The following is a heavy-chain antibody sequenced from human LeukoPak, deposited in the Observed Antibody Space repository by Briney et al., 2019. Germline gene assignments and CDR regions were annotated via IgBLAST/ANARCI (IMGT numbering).Heavy chain of an antibody. J-gene: IGHJ3*02. CDR2: IIPIFGTA. CDR3: TRAGQELGDAFDI. CDR1: GGTFSSYA. Sequence: SVKVSCKASGGTFSSYAISWVRQAPGQGLEWMGGIIPIFGTANYAQKFQGRVTITADESTSTAYMELSSLRSEDTAVYYCTRAGQELGDAFDIWGQGTMVTVSS. V-gene: IGHV1-69*01. D-gene: IGHD4-11*01.